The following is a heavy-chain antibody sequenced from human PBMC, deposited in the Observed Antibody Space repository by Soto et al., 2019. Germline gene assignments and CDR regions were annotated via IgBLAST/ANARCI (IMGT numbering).Heavy chain of an antibody. V-gene: IGHV4-39*01. J-gene: IGHJ3*02. Sequence: QLQLQESGPGLVKPSETLSLTCSVSGGSISSSTYYWGWVRQPPGKGLEWIGSIYYSGTAHYTPSLNKLLTISLDPSKDQFSLNLSAVTAADTAVYYCARRATTVTYDAFAIWGQGTMVTVSS. D-gene: IGHD4-17*01. CDR1: GGSISSSTYY. CDR2: IYYSGTA. CDR3: ARRATTVTYDAFAI.